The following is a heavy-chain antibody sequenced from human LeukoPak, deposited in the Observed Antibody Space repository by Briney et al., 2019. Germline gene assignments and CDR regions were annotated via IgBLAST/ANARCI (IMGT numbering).Heavy chain of an antibody. D-gene: IGHD2-15*01. CDR1: GFTFSSYG. V-gene: IGHV3-23*01. J-gene: IGHJ6*03. Sequence: GGSLRLSCAAPGFTFSSYGMSWVRQAPGKGLEWVSAINTSGGSTYYADSVKGRFTISRDNSKNTLYLQMNSLRAEDTAIYYCAKNGDRGAYCSGGSCYPYFYYYMDVWGKGTTVTISS. CDR2: INTSGGST. CDR3: AKNGDRGAYCSGGSCYPYFYYYMDV.